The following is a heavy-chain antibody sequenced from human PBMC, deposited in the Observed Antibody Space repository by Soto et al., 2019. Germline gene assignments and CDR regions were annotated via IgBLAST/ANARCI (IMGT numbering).Heavy chain of an antibody. Sequence: GSLRLSCAASGFTFSSYAMSWVRQAPGKGLEWVSAISGSGGSTYYADSVKGRFTISRDNSKNTLYLQMNSLRAEDTAVYYCAKDTRTYIVVVPAAPFDYWGQGTLVTVSS. J-gene: IGHJ4*02. CDR3: AKDTRTYIVVVPAAPFDY. CDR2: ISGSGGST. V-gene: IGHV3-23*01. D-gene: IGHD2-2*01. CDR1: GFTFSSYA.